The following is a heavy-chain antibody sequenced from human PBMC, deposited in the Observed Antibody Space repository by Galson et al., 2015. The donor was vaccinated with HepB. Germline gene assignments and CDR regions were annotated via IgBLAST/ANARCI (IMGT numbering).Heavy chain of an antibody. V-gene: IGHV1-69*06. CDR3: AEGGLYSGYNRNPMDV. J-gene: IGHJ6*02. CDR1: GGTFSSYA. D-gene: IGHD5-12*01. Sequence: SVKVSCKVSGGTFSSYAINWVRQAPGRWLEWMGGINFIFGTTNYAQKFQGRVTISAETSTSTAYMELSSLRSEDTAVYYCAEGGLYSGYNRNPMDVWGQGTTVIVSS. CDR2: INFIFGTT.